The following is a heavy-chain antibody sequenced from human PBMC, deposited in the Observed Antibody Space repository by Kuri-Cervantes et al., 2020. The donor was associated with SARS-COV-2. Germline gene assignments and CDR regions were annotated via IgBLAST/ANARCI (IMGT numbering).Heavy chain of an antibody. CDR2: IWYDGSNK. CDR1: GFTFSSYG. CDR3: AKAGRDLGWMVVAATRDAFDI. J-gene: IGHJ3*02. D-gene: IGHD2-15*01. V-gene: IGHV3-33*06. Sequence: GESLKISCAASGFTFSSYGMHWVRQAPGKGLEWVAVIWYDGSNKYYADSVKSRFTISRDNSKNTLYLQMNSLRAEDTAVYYCAKAGRDLGWMVVAATRDAFDIWGQGTMVTVSS.